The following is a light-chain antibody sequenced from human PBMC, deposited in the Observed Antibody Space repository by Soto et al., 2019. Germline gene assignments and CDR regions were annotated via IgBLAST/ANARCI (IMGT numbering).Light chain of an antibody. J-gene: IGLJ3*02. V-gene: IGLV3-21*04. CDR3: QVWDNSSDRV. Sequence: SYELTQPPSVSVAPGKTARITCGGNNIGSKNVHWYQQKPGQAPVLVIYYDSDRPSGIPERFSGSNSGNTATLTISRVEAGDEADYYCQVWDNSSDRVFGGGTKLTVL. CDR1: NIGSKN. CDR2: YDS.